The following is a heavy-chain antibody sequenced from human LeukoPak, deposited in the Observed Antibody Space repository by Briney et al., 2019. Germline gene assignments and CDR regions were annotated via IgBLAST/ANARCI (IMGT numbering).Heavy chain of an antibody. D-gene: IGHD4-23*01. V-gene: IGHV3-48*04. CDR1: GFTFSSYA. CDR2: ISSSSSTI. CDR3: ASLSLRWSDY. J-gene: IGHJ4*02. Sequence: GRSLRLSCAASGFTFSSYAMHWVRQAPGKGLEWVSYISSSSSTIYYADSVKGRFTISRDNAKNSLYLQMNSLRAEDTAVYYCASLSLRWSDYGGQGTLVTVSS.